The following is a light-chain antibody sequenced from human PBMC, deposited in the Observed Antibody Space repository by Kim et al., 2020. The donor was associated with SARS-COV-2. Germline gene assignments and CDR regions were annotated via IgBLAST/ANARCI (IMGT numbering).Light chain of an antibody. CDR3: QQYNNWPRT. CDR2: DAS. J-gene: IGKJ1*01. CDR1: QSVSNE. V-gene: IGKV3-15*01. Sequence: EIVMTQSPATLSVSPGERATLSCRASQSVSNELAWHQQKPGQAPRLLIYDASTRAAGTPVRFSGSGSGTEFTLTISSLQSEDFAIYYCQQYNNWPRTFGQGTKVDIK.